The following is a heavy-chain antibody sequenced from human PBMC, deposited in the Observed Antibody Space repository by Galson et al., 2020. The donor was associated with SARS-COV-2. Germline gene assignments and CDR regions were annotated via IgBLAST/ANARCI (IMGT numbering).Heavy chain of an antibody. CDR1: GFSLRTSGVG. V-gene: IGHV2-5*01. Sequence: SGPTLVHPTHTLTLTCTFSGFSLRTSGVGVAWIRHPPGKALEWLALIYWNDDKHYSPSLKSRLTITKDTSKNQVVLTMTNMDPVDTATYYCAHSYYYDSSGYYYNTNWFDPWGQGTLVTVSS. CDR3: AHSYYYDSSGYYYNTNWFDP. J-gene: IGHJ5*02. D-gene: IGHD3-22*01. CDR2: IYWNDDK.